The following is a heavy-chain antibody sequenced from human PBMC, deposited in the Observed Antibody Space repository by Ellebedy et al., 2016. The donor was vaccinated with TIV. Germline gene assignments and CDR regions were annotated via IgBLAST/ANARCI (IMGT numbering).Heavy chain of an antibody. CDR2: LIHIIGKA. CDR1: GCTFSSYG. Sequence: AASVKVSCKASGCTFSSYGIRWLRHAPGQELEWMGGLIHIIGKANYAQKFQGRVTNNADEYTYTAYMELSSLRSEDTAVYYCARVGNYYGGNPIYYFDYWGQGTLVTVSS. V-gene: IGHV1-69*13. D-gene: IGHD4-23*01. J-gene: IGHJ4*02. CDR3: ARVGNYYGGNPIYYFDY.